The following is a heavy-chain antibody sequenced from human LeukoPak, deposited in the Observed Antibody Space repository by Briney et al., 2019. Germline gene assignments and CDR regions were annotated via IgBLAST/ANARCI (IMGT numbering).Heavy chain of an antibody. Sequence: PSEALSLTCAVYGGSFSGYYWSWIRQPPGKGLEWIGEINHSGSTTYNPSLKRRVTISVDTSKNQFSLKLSSVTAADTAVYYCARGPYIWNDVFARVRHWFDPWGQGTLVTVSS. CDR2: INHSGST. V-gene: IGHV4-34*01. D-gene: IGHD1-20*01. CDR3: ARGPYIWNDVFARVRHWFDP. J-gene: IGHJ5*02. CDR1: GGSFSGYY.